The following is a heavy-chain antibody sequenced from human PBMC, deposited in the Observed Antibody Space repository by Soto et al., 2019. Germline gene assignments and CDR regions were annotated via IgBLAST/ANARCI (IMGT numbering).Heavy chain of an antibody. V-gene: IGHV4-59*01. D-gene: IGHD3-9*01. Sequence: SGTLSLTCTVSGDSISTYYWGWVRQPQGKGPEWIGYIYYTGSTNYNSSLKSRVTISVDTSKNQFSLKLSSVTAADTAVYYCARGRYDVLTGYYPWSYHYYMDVWGKGTTVTVSS. CDR1: GDSISTYY. CDR2: IYYTGST. J-gene: IGHJ6*03. CDR3: ARGRYDVLTGYYPWSYHYYMDV.